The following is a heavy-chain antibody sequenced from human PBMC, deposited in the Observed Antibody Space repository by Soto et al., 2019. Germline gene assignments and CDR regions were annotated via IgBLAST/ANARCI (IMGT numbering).Heavy chain of an antibody. CDR3: AREAYYDSSGYYGPIDY. Sequence: PGESLKISCKGSGYSFTSYWIGWVRQMPGKGLEWMGIIYPGDSDTRYSPSFQGQVTISADKSISTAYLQWSSLKASDTAMYYCAREAYYDSSGYYGPIDYWGQGTLVTVSS. D-gene: IGHD3-22*01. J-gene: IGHJ4*02. CDR1: GYSFTSYW. CDR2: IYPGDSDT. V-gene: IGHV5-51*01.